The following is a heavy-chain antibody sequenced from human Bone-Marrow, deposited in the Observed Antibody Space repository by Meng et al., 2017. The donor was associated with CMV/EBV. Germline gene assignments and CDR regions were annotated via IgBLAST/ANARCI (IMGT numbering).Heavy chain of an antibody. CDR1: GDSFTSYV. J-gene: IGHJ3*02. CDR2: ISAYSGNT. CDR3: ARWEALGYCSSTSCQPI. Sequence: ASVKVSCKASGDSFTSYVITWVRQAPGQGLEWMGWISAYSGNTNYAQRFQGRVIMTTDTSTSTAYMELRSLRSDDTAVYYCARWEALGYCSSTSCQPIWGQGTMVTVSS. V-gene: IGHV1-18*04. D-gene: IGHD2-2*01.